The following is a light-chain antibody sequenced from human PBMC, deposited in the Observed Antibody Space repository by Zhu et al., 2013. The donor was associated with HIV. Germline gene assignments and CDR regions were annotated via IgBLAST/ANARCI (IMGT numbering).Light chain of an antibody. CDR3: QQYNSYWT. J-gene: IGKJ1*01. CDR2: KAS. V-gene: IGKV1-5*03. CDR1: RSISIW. Sequence: DIQMTQSPSTLSASVGDRVTITCRASRSISIWLAWYQQKPGKAPKLLIYKASNLETGVPSRFSGSGSGTEFTLTINSLQPDDFATLYCQQYNSYWTFGQGTKVEIK.